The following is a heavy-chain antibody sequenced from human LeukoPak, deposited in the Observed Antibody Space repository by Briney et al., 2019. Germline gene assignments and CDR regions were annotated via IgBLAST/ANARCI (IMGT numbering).Heavy chain of an antibody. CDR1: GYTFTGYY. V-gene: IGHV1-2*02. CDR3: ARGRAVAGTPPPPKADY. Sequence: ASVKVSCKASGYTFTGYYMHWVRQAPGQGLEWMGWINPNSGGTNYAQKFQGRVTMTRDTSISTAYVELSRLRSDDTAVYYCARGRAVAGTPPPPKADYWGQGTLVTVSS. D-gene: IGHD6-19*01. CDR2: INPNSGGT. J-gene: IGHJ4*02.